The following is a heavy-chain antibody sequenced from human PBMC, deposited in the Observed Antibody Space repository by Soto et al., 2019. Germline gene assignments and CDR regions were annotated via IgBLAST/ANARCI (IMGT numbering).Heavy chain of an antibody. D-gene: IGHD4-17*01. CDR3: ARDSVTTKVWVTEIDAFDI. V-gene: IGHV3-48*01. CDR2: ISSSSSTI. Sequence: GGSLRLSCAASGFTFSSYSMNWVRQAPGKGLEWVSYISSSSSTIYYADSVKGRFTISRDNAKNSLYLQMNSLRAEDTAVYYCARDSVTTKVWVTEIDAFDIWGQGTMVTVSS. J-gene: IGHJ3*02. CDR1: GFTFSSYS.